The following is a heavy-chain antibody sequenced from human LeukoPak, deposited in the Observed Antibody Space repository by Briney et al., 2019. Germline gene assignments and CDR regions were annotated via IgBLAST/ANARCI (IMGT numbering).Heavy chain of an antibody. V-gene: IGHV1-69*13. CDR2: IIPIFGTA. Sequence: SVKVSCKASGGTFSSYAISWVRQAPGQGLEWMGGIIPIFGTANYARKFQGRVTITADESTSTAYMELSSLRSEDTAVYYCGRKAGDCGGGSCYSIDYWGQGTLVTVSS. CDR1: GGTFSSYA. J-gene: IGHJ4*02. D-gene: IGHD2-15*01. CDR3: GRKAGDCGGGSCYSIDY.